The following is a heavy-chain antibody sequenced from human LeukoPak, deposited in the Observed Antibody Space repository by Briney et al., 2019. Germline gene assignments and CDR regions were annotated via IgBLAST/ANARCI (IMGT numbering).Heavy chain of an antibody. J-gene: IGHJ5*02. CDR1: GGSINNFS. D-gene: IGHD6-19*01. V-gene: IGHV4-59*08. CDR3: AGHRLIIAVAGIEGNNWFDP. CDR2: IYYNGST. Sequence: SETLSLTCTVSGGSINNFSWSWIRQPPGKGLEWIGYIYYNGSTNCNPSLKSRVTISVDTSKNQFSLKLRSVTAADTAVYYCAGHRLIIAVAGIEGNNWFDPWGQGTLVTVSS.